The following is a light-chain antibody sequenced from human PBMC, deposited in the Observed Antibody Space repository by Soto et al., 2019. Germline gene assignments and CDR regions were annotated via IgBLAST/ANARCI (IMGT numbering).Light chain of an antibody. Sequence: DIQMTQSPSTLSVSVGDRVTITCRASQSLPNWLAWYQQKPGKAPKLLIYEASRLEGGVPSRFSGSGSGTEFTLTISSLQPDDSATYYCQQYKSFLTFGQGTKLEIK. CDR3: QQYKSFLT. J-gene: IGKJ2*01. CDR1: QSLPNW. V-gene: IGKV1-5*03. CDR2: EAS.